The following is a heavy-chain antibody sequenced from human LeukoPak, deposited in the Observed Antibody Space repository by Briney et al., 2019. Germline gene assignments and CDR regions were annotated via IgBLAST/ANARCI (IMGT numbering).Heavy chain of an antibody. CDR1: GLTFSNFA. J-gene: IGHJ3*02. D-gene: IGHD3-10*01. CDR3: AKGSTYFYGSGTTDDALDI. Sequence: GGSLRLSCEASGLTFSNFAMTWIRQAPGKGLEWVSAISGSGENTHYADSVQGRFIISRDNSKKTMYLLMNSLRGEDTAVYYCAKGSTYFYGSGTTDDALDIWGQGTMVTVSS. CDR2: ISGSGENT. V-gene: IGHV3-23*01.